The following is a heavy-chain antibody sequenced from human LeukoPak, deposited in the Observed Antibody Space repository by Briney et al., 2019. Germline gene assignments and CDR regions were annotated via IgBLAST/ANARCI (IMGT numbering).Heavy chain of an antibody. CDR2: IKQDGSEK. CDR1: GFTFSSYW. D-gene: IGHD5-18*01. Sequence: PGGSLRLSCAASGFTFSSYWMSWVRQAPGKGLEWVANIKQDGSEKYYVDSVKGRFTISRDNAKNSLYLQMNSLRAEDTAVYYCARVLDTAMVTGDYWGQGTLVTVSS. J-gene: IGHJ4*02. CDR3: ARVLDTAMVTGDY. V-gene: IGHV3-7*01.